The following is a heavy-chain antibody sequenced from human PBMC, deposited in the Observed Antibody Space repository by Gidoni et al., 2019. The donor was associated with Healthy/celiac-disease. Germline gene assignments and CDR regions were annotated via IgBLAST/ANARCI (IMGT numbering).Heavy chain of an antibody. CDR3: ARGFDSSGYYYKYYFDY. CDR1: GGSISSVGSY. J-gene: IGHJ4*02. CDR2: TYYSGST. V-gene: IGHV4-31*03. D-gene: IGHD3-22*01. Sequence: QVQLQESGPGLVKPSQTLSLTCTFSGGSISSVGSYWSWIRQHPGKGLEWIGYTYYSGSTYYNPSLKSRVTISVDTSKNQFSLKLSSVTAADTAVYYCARGFDSSGYYYKYYFDYWGQGTLVTVSS.